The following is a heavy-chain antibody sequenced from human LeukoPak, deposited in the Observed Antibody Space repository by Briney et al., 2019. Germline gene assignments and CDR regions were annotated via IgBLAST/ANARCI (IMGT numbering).Heavy chain of an antibody. Sequence: GGSLRLSCAASGFTFSSYAMSWVRQAPGKWLEWVSAISGSGGSTYYADSVKGRFTISRDNSKNTLYLQMNSLRAEDTAVYYCAKELYGSRGYYSRDAFDIWGQGTMVTVSS. CDR2: ISGSGGST. V-gene: IGHV3-23*01. CDR1: GFTFSSYA. D-gene: IGHD3-22*01. J-gene: IGHJ3*02. CDR3: AKELYGSRGYYSRDAFDI.